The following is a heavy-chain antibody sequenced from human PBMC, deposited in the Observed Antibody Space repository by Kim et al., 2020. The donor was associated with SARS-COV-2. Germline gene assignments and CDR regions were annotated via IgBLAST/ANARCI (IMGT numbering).Heavy chain of an antibody. J-gene: IGHJ5*02. CDR1: GYTFTSYD. V-gene: IGHV1-8*01. Sequence: ASVKVSCKASGYTFTSYDINWVRQATGQGLEWMGWMNPNSGNTGYAQKFQGRVTMTRNTSISTAYMELSSLRSEDTAVYYCARGKQWLSNKDRTGWFDPWGQGTLVTVSS. D-gene: IGHD6-19*01. CDR2: MNPNSGNT. CDR3: ARGKQWLSNKDRTGWFDP.